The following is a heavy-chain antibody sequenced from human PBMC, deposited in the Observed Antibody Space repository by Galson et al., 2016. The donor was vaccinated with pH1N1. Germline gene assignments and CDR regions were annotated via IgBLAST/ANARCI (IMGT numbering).Heavy chain of an antibody. CDR2: ISSSGDNI. Sequence: SLRLSCAASGFTFSVFAMDWVRQAPGEGLEWVAVISSSGDNIFYADSVKGRFTISRDSSKNTLYLQMNNLRPEDTAFYYCARVRSSGYNYAQQFVDWGQGTLVTVSS. CDR3: ARVRSSGYNYAQQFVD. V-gene: IGHV3-30-3*01. D-gene: IGHD5-18*01. CDR1: GFTFSVFA. J-gene: IGHJ4*02.